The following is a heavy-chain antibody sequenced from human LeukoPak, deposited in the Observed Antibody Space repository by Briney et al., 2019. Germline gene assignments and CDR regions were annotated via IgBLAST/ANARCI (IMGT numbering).Heavy chain of an antibody. Sequence: GASVKVSCKASGYTFTSYAMHWVRQAPGQSLEWMGWINAGNGNTKYSQKFQGRVTITRDTSASTAYMELSSLRSEDTAVYYCAREPGTLGSYGGQYYYYGMDVWGQGTTVTVSS. CDR3: AREPGTLGSYGGQYYYYGMDV. CDR2: INAGNGNT. CDR1: GYTFTSYA. V-gene: IGHV1-3*01. D-gene: IGHD1-26*01. J-gene: IGHJ6*02.